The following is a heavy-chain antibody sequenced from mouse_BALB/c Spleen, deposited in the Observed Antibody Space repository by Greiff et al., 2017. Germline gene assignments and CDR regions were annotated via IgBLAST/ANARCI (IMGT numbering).Heavy chain of an antibody. CDR1: GFSLTSYG. CDR3: ARNDGHGGAY. CDR2: IWAGGST. Sequence: QVQLKESGPGLVAPSQSLSITCTVSGFSLTSYGVHWVRQPPGKGLEWLGVIWAGGSTNYNSALMSRLSISKDNSKSQVFLKMNSLQTDDTAMYYCARNDGHGGAYWGQGTLVTVSA. V-gene: IGHV2-9*02. D-gene: IGHD2-3*01. J-gene: IGHJ3*01.